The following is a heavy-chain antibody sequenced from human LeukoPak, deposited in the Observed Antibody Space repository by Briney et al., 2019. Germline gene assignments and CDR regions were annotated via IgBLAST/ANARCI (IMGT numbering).Heavy chain of an antibody. J-gene: IGHJ6*03. CDR2: SYYSGST. Sequence: SETLSLTCTVSGGSISSYYWSWIRQPPGKGLECIGYSYYSGSTNYNPSLKSRVTISVDTSKNQFSLKLSSVTAADTAVYYCARTTDGGYTYDYFYYYYMDVWGKGTTVTISS. V-gene: IGHV4-59*01. CDR1: GGSISSYY. CDR3: ARTTDGGYTYDYFYYYYMDV. D-gene: IGHD5-18*01.